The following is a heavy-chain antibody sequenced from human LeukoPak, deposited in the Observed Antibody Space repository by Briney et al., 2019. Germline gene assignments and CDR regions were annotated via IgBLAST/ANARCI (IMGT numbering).Heavy chain of an antibody. J-gene: IGHJ4*02. D-gene: IGHD4-11*01. CDR1: GFTFSSYG. Sequence: GGSLRLSCAASGFTFSSYGMHWVRKAPGKGLEWVAFIRYDGSNKYYADSVKGRFTISRDNSKNTLYLQMNSLRAEDTAVYYCAKDYSNYLSYFDYWGQGTLVTVSS. CDR2: IRYDGSNK. V-gene: IGHV3-30*02. CDR3: AKDYSNYLSYFDY.